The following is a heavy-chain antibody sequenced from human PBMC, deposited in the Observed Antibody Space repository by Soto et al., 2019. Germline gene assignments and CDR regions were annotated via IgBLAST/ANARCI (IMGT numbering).Heavy chain of an antibody. V-gene: IGHV3-23*01. Sequence: DVLLSASGGGLVHPGGSLRVSCAASGFTFNNYAMNWVRQIPGKELEWVSSISGNAGSTWYADSVKGRFTISRDNSQGTVSLQMSSLRADDTAIYYCAKGIHVMVVPGTAYFDSWGRGTLVTVSS. CDR2: ISGNAGST. J-gene: IGHJ4*02. CDR1: GFTFNNYA. D-gene: IGHD2-21*02. CDR3: AKGIHVMVVPGTAYFDS.